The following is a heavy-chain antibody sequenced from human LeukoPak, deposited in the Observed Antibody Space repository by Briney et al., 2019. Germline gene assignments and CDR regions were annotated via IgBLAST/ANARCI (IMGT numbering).Heavy chain of an antibody. Sequence: GASVKVSCKASGYTFTGYYMHWVRQAPGQGLEWMGWINPNSGGTNYAQKFQERVTITRDMSTSTAYMELSSLRSEDTAVYYCAADSRLGRREDAFDIWGQGTMVTVSS. CDR1: GYTFTGYY. D-gene: IGHD3-16*01. V-gene: IGHV1-2*02. CDR2: INPNSGGT. J-gene: IGHJ3*02. CDR3: AADSRLGRREDAFDI.